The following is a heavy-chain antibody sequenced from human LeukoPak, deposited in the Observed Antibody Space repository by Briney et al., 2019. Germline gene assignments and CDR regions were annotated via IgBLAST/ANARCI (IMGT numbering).Heavy chain of an antibody. Sequence: SETLSLTCTVSGVSISSYYWSWIRQPAGKGLEWIGRIYTSGSTNYNPSLKSRVTMSVDTSKNQFSLKLSSVTAADTAVYYCARVLSAEYSSSGAFDIWGQGTMVTVSS. CDR2: IYTSGST. J-gene: IGHJ3*02. CDR3: ARVLSAEYSSSGAFDI. D-gene: IGHD6-6*01. V-gene: IGHV4-4*07. CDR1: GVSISSYY.